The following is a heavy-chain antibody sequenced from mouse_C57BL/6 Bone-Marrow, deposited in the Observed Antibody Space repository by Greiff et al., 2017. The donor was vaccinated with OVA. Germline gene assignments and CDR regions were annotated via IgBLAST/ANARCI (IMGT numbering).Heavy chain of an antibody. CDR1: GFNIKDDY. J-gene: IGHJ2*01. V-gene: IGHV14-4*01. CDR3: GITMRYY. D-gene: IGHD1-1*02. Sequence: VQLQQSGAELVRPGASVKLSCTASGFNIKDDYMHWVKQRPEQGLEWIGWIDPENGDTEYASKFQGKATITADTSSNTAYLQLSSLTSEDTAVYYCGITMRYYWGQGTTLTVSS. CDR2: IDPENGDT.